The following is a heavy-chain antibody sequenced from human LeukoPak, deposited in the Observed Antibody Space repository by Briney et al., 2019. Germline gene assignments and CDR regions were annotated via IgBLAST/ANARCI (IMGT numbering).Heavy chain of an antibody. CDR1: GGSISSSNW. V-gene: IGHV4-61*01. D-gene: IGHD4-23*01. J-gene: IGHJ6*02. CDR2: IYYSGST. Sequence: SGTLSLTCAVSGGSISSSNWWSWIRQPPGKGLEWIGYIYYSGSTNYNPSLKSRVTISVDTSKNQFSLKLSSVTAADTAVYYCAREATVAPNYYYYGMDVWGQGTTVTVSS. CDR3: AREATVAPNYYYYGMDV.